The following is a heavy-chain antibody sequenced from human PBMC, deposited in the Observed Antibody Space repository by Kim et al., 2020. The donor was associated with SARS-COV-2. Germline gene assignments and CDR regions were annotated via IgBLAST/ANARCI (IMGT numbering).Heavy chain of an antibody. CDR1: GGSISSYY. CDR3: ARHKGYYGSGCFDY. Sequence: SETLSLTCTVSGGSISSYYWSWIRQPPGKGLEWIGYIYYSGSTNYNPSLKSQVTISVDTSKNQFSLKLSSVTAADTAVYYCARHKGYYGSGCFDYWGQGTLVTVSS. CDR2: IYYSGST. J-gene: IGHJ4*02. D-gene: IGHD3-10*01. V-gene: IGHV4-59*08.